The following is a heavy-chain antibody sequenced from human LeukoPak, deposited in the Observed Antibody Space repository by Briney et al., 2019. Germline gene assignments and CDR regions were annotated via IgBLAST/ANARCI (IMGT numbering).Heavy chain of an antibody. J-gene: IGHJ4*02. CDR2: IHSSLNT. V-gene: IGHV4-39*01. Sequence: SETLSLTCTVSIGSFNSGVYYWGWVRQPPGRGLEWIGRIHSSLNTYYNPSLTSRVTISVPTSKNHFSLKLSSVTAADRAVYYCAKHEGSYYDKSGYTFDFWGQGTLVTVSS. CDR3: AKHEGSYYDKSGYTFDF. CDR1: IGSFNSGVYY. D-gene: IGHD3-22*01.